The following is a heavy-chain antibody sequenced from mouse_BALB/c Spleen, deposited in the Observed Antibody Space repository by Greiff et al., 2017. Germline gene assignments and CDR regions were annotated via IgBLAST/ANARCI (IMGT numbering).Heavy chain of an antibody. CDR1: GYTFTDYA. J-gene: IGHJ4*01. V-gene: IGHV1S137*01. CDR3: ARNYGNYLYAMDY. Sequence: VQLQQSGAELVRPGVSVKISCKGSGYTFTDYAMHWVKQSHAKSLEWIGVISTYYGDASYNQKFKGKATMTVDKSSSTAYMELARLTSEDSAIYYCARNYGNYLYAMDYWGQGTSVTVSS. CDR2: ISTYYGDA. D-gene: IGHD2-1*01.